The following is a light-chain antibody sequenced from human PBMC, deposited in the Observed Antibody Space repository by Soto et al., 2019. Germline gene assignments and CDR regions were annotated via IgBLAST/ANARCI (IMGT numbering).Light chain of an antibody. J-gene: IGKJ4*01. CDR2: AAS. V-gene: IGKV1-39*01. CDR3: QQSYSTPLT. Sequence: DIPMTQSPSSLSASVGDRVTITCRASQSIRSYLNWYQQKPGKAPKLLIYAASSLQSGVPSKFSGSGSWTDFTLTISSLQPEDFATYDCQQSYSTPLTFGGGTNVEIK. CDR1: QSIRSY.